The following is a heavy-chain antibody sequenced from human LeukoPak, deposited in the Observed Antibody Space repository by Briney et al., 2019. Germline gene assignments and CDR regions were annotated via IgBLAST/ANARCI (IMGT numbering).Heavy chain of an antibody. CDR3: ASRPGDTQKDYYYYYYMDV. V-gene: IGHV4-34*01. CDR2: INHSGST. Sequence: SETLSLTCTVSGGSINSYYWSWIRQPPGKGLEWIGEINHSGSTNYNPSLKSRVTISVDTSKNQFSLKLSSVTAADTAVYYCASRPGDTQKDYYYYYYMDVWGKGTTVTISS. J-gene: IGHJ6*03. CDR1: GGSINSYY. D-gene: IGHD3-10*01.